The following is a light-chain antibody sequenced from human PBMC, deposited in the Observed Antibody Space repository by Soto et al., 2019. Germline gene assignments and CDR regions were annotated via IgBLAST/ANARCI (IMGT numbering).Light chain of an antibody. CDR1: SGHSDYS. V-gene: IGLV4-60*03. CDR2: LEGSGSY. J-gene: IGLJ2*01. Sequence: QTVVTQSSSASASLGSSAKLTCTLSSGHSDYSIAWHQQQPGKAPRYLMKLEGSGSYNKGSGVPDRFSGSSSGADRYLTISNLQSEDEADYYCETWDSNIRVFGGGTKLTVL. CDR3: ETWDSNIRV.